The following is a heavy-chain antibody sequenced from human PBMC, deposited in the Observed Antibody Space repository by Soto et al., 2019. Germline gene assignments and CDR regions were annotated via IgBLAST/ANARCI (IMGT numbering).Heavy chain of an antibody. J-gene: IGHJ6*02. CDR1: GSTFTSYG. CDR3: ARDRYCSSTSCYVECGGYYNYYVMDV. CDR2: ISGYKRNT. D-gene: IGHD2-2*01. Sequence: QVQLVQSGPEVKKPGASVKVACKASGSTFTSYGIRWVRQAPGQGLERMGWISGYKRNTNYAQKLQGRVTMTTDTSTSTAYMELRSRRSDYTAVYYCARDRYCSSTSCYVECGGYYNYYVMDVWGQANTVTVSS. V-gene: IGHV1-18*04.